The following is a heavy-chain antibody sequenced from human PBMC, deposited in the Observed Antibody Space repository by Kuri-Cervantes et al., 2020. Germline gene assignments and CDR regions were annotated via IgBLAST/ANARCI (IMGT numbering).Heavy chain of an antibody. J-gene: IGHJ6*02. Sequence: GESLKISCAASGFTFSSYSMNWVRQAPGKGLEWVSSISSSSSYIYYADSVKGRFTISRDNAKNSLYLQMNSLRAEDTAVYYCARDSGYYYGSGSQLYYYYGMDVWGQGTTVTVSS. D-gene: IGHD3-10*01. CDR1: GFTFSSYS. CDR3: ARDSGYYYGSGSQLYYYYGMDV. V-gene: IGHV3-21*01. CDR2: ISSSSSYI.